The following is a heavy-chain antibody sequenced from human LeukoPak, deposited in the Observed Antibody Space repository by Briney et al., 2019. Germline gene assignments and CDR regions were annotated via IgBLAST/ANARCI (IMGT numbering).Heavy chain of an antibody. Sequence: GGSLRLSCAASGFTFSSYWMSWVRQAPGKGLEWVANIKQDGSEKCYVDSVKGRFTISRDNAKNSLYLQMNSLRAEDTAVYYCAREYSSSWYSYYYYYMDVWGKGTTVTVSS. CDR2: IKQDGSEK. J-gene: IGHJ6*03. D-gene: IGHD6-13*01. CDR1: GFTFSSYW. V-gene: IGHV3-7*01. CDR3: AREYSSSWYSYYYYYMDV.